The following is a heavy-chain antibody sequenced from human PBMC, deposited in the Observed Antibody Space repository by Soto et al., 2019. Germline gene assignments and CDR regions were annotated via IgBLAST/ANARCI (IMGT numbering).Heavy chain of an antibody. CDR1: GFSFSSYA. CDR3: ARDHAYGSWGADY. V-gene: IGHV3-33*01. CDR2: IWHDGSTT. J-gene: IGHJ4*02. Sequence: QEQLVESGGGVVQPGRSLRLSCAASGFSFSSYAMHWVRQAPGKGLEWVALIWHDGSTTSYADSVKGRFTISRDNSKNTHYLQMNNLRAEDTAVYYCARDHAYGSWGADYWGQGTLVTVSS. D-gene: IGHD3-10*01.